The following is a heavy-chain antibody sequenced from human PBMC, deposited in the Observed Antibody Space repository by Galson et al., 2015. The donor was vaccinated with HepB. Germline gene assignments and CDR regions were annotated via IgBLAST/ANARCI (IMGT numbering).Heavy chain of an antibody. Sequence: SLRLSCAASGFTFSSYAMTWVRQAPGKGLEWVSGISANGGSRFYAESVKGRFTISRDNSKNTLSFQMNSLRAEDTAVYYCAKGYGLFDLWGQGTLVTVSS. CDR3: AKGYGLFDL. CDR1: GFTFSSYA. J-gene: IGHJ5*02. CDR2: ISANGGSR. V-gene: IGHV3-23*01. D-gene: IGHD4-17*01.